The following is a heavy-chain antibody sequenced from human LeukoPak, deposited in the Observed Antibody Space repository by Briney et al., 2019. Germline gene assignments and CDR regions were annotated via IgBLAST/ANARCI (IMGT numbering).Heavy chain of an antibody. CDR3: TILAVASDFDY. Sequence: GGSLRLSCAVSGFPFSTYGMHWVRQAPGKGLEWVGIIWYDGSDKYYGDSVKGRFTISRGNSKNTLYLQMNSLRAEDTAVYYCTILAVASDFDYWGQGTLVTVSS. D-gene: IGHD6-19*01. J-gene: IGHJ4*02. CDR2: IWYDGSDK. CDR1: GFPFSTYG. V-gene: IGHV3-33*01.